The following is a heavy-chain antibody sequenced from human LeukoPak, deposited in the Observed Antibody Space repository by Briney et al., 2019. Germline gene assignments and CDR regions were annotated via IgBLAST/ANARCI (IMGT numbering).Heavy chain of an antibody. J-gene: IGHJ4*02. Sequence: GGSLRLSCAASGFTFSSYGMHWVRQAPGKGLEWVAVISYDGTNKYYADSVKGRFTISRDNSKNTLYLQMNSLRAEDTAVYYCARDSSRGDYSSIQVWGQGTLVTVSS. V-gene: IGHV3-30*03. CDR3: ARDSSRGDYSSIQV. CDR2: ISYDGTNK. D-gene: IGHD6-13*01. CDR1: GFTFSSYG.